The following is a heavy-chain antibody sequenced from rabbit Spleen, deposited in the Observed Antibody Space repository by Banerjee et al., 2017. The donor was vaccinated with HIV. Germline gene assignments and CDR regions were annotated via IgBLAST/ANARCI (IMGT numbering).Heavy chain of an antibody. CDR3: ARDLAGVIGWNFGL. Sequence: VESGGDLVKPGAPLTLTCTASGVSFSFSNYMCWVRQAPGKGLEWIGCIDVGSSGFTYFASWAKGRFTISRASSTTVTLQMTSLTAADTATYFCARDLAGVIGWNFGLWGPGTLVTVS. CDR1: GVSFSFSNY. J-gene: IGHJ4*01. CDR2: IDVGSSGFT. D-gene: IGHD4-1*01. V-gene: IGHV1S40*01.